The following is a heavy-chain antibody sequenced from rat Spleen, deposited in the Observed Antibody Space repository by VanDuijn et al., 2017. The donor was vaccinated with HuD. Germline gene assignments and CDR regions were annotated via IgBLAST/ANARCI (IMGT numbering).Heavy chain of an antibody. CDR3: TRAPYD. Sequence: EEQLVESGGGLVQPGGSLKLSCAASGFTFSGFYMAWVRQAPKKGLEWVASITYVGSSTYYGDSVKGRFTISRDNAKSTLYLQLNSLRSEDTATYYCTRAPYDWGQGVMVTVSS. J-gene: IGHJ2*01. CDR2: ITYVGSST. V-gene: IGHV5-22*01. CDR1: GFTFSGFY. D-gene: IGHD2-3*01.